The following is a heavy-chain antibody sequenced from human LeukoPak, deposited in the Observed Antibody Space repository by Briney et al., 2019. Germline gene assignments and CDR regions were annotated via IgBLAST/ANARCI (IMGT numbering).Heavy chain of an antibody. CDR1: GFTFSSYA. CDR3: AKDLIVVVVAATRLDWFDP. Sequence: GGSLRLSCAASGFTFSSYAMSWVRQAPGKGLEWVSAISGSGGSTYYADSVKGRFTIPRDNSKNTLYLQMNSLRAEDTAVYYCAKDLIVVVVAATRLDWFDPWGQGTLVTVSS. CDR2: ISGSGGST. D-gene: IGHD2-15*01. J-gene: IGHJ5*02. V-gene: IGHV3-23*01.